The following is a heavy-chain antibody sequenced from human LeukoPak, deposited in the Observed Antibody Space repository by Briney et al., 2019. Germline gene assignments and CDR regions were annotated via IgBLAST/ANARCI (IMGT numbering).Heavy chain of an antibody. D-gene: IGHD6-19*01. V-gene: IGHV1-69*13. CDR1: GGTFSSYA. CDR2: IIPIFATA. J-gene: IGHJ5*02. CDR3: ARRHPGYSSGWHNWFDP. Sequence: ASVKVSCKASGGTFSSYAISWVRQAPGQGLEWMGGIIPIFATANYAQKFQGRVTITADESTSTAYMELSSLRSEDTAVYYCARRHPGYSSGWHNWFDPWGQGTLVTVSS.